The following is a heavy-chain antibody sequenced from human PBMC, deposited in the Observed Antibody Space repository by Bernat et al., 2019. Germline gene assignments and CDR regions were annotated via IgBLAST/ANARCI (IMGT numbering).Heavy chain of an antibody. CDR1: GYTFTSYA. Sequence: QVQLVQSGAEVKKPGASVKVSCKASGYTFTSYAMHWVRQAPGQRLEWMGWINAGNGNTKYSQKFQGRVTITRDTSASTAYMELSSLRSEDTAVYYCARARTFVNYYGSGSYNRGYYYYGMDVWGQGPRSPSP. CDR2: INAGNGNT. CDR3: ARARTFVNYYGSGSYNRGYYYYGMDV. V-gene: IGHV1-3*01. J-gene: IGHJ6*02. D-gene: IGHD3-10*01.